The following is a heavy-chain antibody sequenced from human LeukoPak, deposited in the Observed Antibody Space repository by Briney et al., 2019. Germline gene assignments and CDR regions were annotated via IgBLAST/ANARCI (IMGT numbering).Heavy chain of an antibody. V-gene: IGHV4-4*07. CDR2: VYTSGST. J-gene: IGHJ6*03. CDR1: NNSITDYY. Sequence: SETLSLTCTVSNNSITDYYWNWIRQPAGKGLEWIGRVYTSGSTNYNPSLKSRVTISVDTSKNQFSLKLSSVAAADTAVYYCAREGRYCGGGRCSYMDVWGKGTTVTVSS. D-gene: IGHD2-15*01. CDR3: AREGRYCGGGRCSYMDV.